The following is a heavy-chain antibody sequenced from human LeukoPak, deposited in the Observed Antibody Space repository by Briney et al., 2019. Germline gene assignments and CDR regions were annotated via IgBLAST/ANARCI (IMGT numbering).Heavy chain of an antibody. CDR3: ARYFRALDH. J-gene: IGHJ4*02. V-gene: IGHV3-30*04. D-gene: IGHD3-9*01. Sequence: PGGSLRLSCAASGFTFSYYAMHWVRQAPGRGLEWVAVIGYDGSNRNYADSVKGRFTISRDNSKNTLYLETNSLRADDTAVYFCARYFRALDHWGQGNLVTVSS. CDR1: GFTFSYYA. CDR2: IGYDGSNR.